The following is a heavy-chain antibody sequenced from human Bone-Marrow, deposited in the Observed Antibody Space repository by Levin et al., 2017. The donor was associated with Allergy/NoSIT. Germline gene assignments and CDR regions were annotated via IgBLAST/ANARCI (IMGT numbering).Heavy chain of an antibody. J-gene: IGHJ4*02. CDR2: ITSSSANI. CDR3: ASLYRGDY. D-gene: IGHD1-26*01. V-gene: IGHV3-21*01. CDR1: GFTFTSYA. Sequence: KPGGSLRLSCAASGFTFTSYAMHWVRQAPGKGLEWVSSITSSSANIYYADSVQGRFTISRDNAKKSVYLQMDSLRAEDTAVYYCASLYRGDYWGQGTLVTVSS.